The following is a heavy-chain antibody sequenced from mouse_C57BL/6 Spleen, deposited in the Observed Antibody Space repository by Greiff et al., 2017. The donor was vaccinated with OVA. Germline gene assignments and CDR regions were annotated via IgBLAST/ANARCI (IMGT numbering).Heavy chain of an antibody. J-gene: IGHJ4*01. Sequence: EVQVVESGGGLVKPGGSLKLSCAASGFTFSSYAMSWVRQTPEKRLEWVATISDGGSYTYYPDNVKGRFTISRDNAKNNLYLQMSHLKSEDTAMYYCARENSWMDYWGQGTSVTVSS. V-gene: IGHV5-4*01. CDR3: ARENSWMDY. CDR1: GFTFSSYA. CDR2: ISDGGSYT.